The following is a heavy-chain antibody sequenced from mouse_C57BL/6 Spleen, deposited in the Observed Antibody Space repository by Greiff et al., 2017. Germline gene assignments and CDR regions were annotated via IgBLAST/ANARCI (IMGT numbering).Heavy chain of an antibody. Sequence: EVKLVESEGGLVQPGSSMKLSCTASGFTFSDYYMAWVRQVPEQGLEWVANINYDGSSTYYLDSLKSRFIISRDNAKNTLYLQMSSLKSEDTATYYCARAQFITTVVATWYYLDYWGQGTTLTVSS. CDR2: INYDGSST. J-gene: IGHJ2*01. D-gene: IGHD1-1*01. CDR3: ARAQFITTVVATWYYLDY. V-gene: IGHV5-16*01. CDR1: GFTFSDYY.